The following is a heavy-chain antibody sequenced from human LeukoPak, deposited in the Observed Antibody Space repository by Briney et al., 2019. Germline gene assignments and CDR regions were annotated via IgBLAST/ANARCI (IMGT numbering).Heavy chain of an antibody. CDR1: GFTFSSYW. D-gene: IGHD3-10*01. CDR3: ARDNLYGSGSYYNFDY. CDR2: INSDGSST. J-gene: IGHJ4*02. Sequence: PGGSLRLSCAASGFTFSSYWMHWVRQAPGKGLVWVSRINSDGSSTSYADSVKGRFTISGDNTKNTLYLQMNSLRAEDTAVYYCARDNLYGSGSYYNFDYWGQGTLVTVSS. V-gene: IGHV3-74*01.